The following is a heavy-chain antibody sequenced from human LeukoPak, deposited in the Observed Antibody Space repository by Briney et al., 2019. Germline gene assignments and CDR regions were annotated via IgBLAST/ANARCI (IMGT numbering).Heavy chain of an antibody. D-gene: IGHD3-10*01. CDR3: ARGLGPSMRN. V-gene: IGHV4-34*01. Sequence: PGGSLRLSCAASGFIFSNYWMSWVRQPPGKGLEWIGEINHSGSTNYNPSLKSRVTISVDTSKNQFSLKLSSVTAADTAVYYCARGLGPSMRNWGQGTLVTVSS. CDR1: GFIFSNYW. CDR2: INHSGST. J-gene: IGHJ4*02.